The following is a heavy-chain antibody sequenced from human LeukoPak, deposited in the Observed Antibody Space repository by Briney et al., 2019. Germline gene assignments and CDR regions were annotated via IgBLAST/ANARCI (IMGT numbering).Heavy chain of an antibody. V-gene: IGHV3-48*04. D-gene: IGHD6-19*01. CDR2: ITTGGSSI. CDR3: ARVRYDSGWYDY. CDR1: GFTFSAYA. J-gene: IGHJ4*02. Sequence: GGSLRLSCAGSGFTFSAYAMAWVRQVSGKGLECVSHITTGGSSIFYADSVKGRFTISRDNAKNSLYLRMNSLRVEDAAVYYCARVRYDSGWYDYWGQGALVTVSS.